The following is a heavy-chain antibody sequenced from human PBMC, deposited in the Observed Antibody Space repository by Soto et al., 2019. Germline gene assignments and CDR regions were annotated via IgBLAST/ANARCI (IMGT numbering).Heavy chain of an antibody. J-gene: IGHJ4*02. Sequence: QVQLVQSGAEVKKPGSSVKVSCKASGGTFSSYAISWVRQAPGQGLEWMGGIIPIFGTANYAQKFQGRVTITADESTSTAYMELSSLRSEDTAVYYCASHLPYYYDSSGSPDDYWGQGTLVTVSS. CDR3: ASHLPYYYDSSGSPDDY. D-gene: IGHD3-22*01. V-gene: IGHV1-69*12. CDR2: IIPIFGTA. CDR1: GGTFSSYA.